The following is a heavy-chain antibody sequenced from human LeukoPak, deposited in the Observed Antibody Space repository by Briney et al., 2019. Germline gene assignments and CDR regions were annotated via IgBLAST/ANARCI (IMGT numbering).Heavy chain of an antibody. J-gene: IGHJ5*02. D-gene: IGHD3-10*01. V-gene: IGHV3-23*03. Sequence: GGSLRLSCAASGFTFSSFAMIWVRQPPGKGLEWVSSIFQGGGEIHYADSVRGRFTISRDNSRSTLFLQMNSLRVEDTAVYYCAAGSGSYYKATSWGQGTLVTVSS. CDR3: AAGSGSYYKATS. CDR1: GFTFSSFA. CDR2: IFQGGGEI.